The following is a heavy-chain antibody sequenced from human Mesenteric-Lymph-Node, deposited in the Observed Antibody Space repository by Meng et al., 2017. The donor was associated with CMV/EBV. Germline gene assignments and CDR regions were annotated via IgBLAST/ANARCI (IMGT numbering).Heavy chain of an antibody. CDR2: VSSSDTYK. J-gene: IGHJ4*02. D-gene: IGHD3-22*01. CDR3: ASDYYDDSGYGH. CDR1: GFYISAYH. V-gene: IGHV3-21*01. Sequence: GESLKISCAASGFYISAYHMNWVRHVPGKGLEWVSSVSSSDTYKFYGDSVKGRFTISRDNAKNSLYLQMSSLRAEDTAIYYCASDYYDDSGYGHWGQGTLVTVSS.